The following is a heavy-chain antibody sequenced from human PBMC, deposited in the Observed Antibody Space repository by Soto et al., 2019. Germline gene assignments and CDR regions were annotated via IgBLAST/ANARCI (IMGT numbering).Heavy chain of an antibody. J-gene: IGHJ6*03. V-gene: IGHV3-15*01. CDR1: GFTFSNAW. Sequence: GSLRLSCAASGFTFSNAWMSWVRQAPGKGLEWVGRIKSKTDGETTDYAAPVKGRFTISRDDSKNTLYLQMNSLKTEDTAVYYCTTALYGDSTIPFHYYYYMDVWGKGTTVTVSS. CDR2: IKSKTDGETT. CDR3: TTALYGDSTIPFHYYYYMDV. D-gene: IGHD4-17*01.